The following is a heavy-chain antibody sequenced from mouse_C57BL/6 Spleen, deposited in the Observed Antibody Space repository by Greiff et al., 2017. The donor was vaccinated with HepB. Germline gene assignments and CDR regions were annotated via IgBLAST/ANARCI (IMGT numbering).Heavy chain of an antibody. CDR2: INYDGSST. CDR1: GFTFSDYY. D-gene: IGHD1-1*01. J-gene: IGHJ1*03. Sequence: EVKLMESAGGLVQPGSSMKLSCTASGFTFSDYYMAWVRQVPEKGLEWVANINYDGSSTYYLDSLKSRFIISRDNAKNILYLQMSSLKSEYTATYYCARAGDYYGSSYWYFDVWGTGTTVTVSS. V-gene: IGHV5-16*01. CDR3: ARAGDYYGSSYWYFDV.